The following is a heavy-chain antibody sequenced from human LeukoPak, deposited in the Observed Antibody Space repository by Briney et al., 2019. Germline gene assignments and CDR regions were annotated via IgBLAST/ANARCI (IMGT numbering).Heavy chain of an antibody. J-gene: IGHJ4*02. D-gene: IGHD2-8*01. V-gene: IGHV3-7*04. CDR1: GFTFSSYW. CDR2: IKQDGSEK. Sequence: GGSLRLSCAASGFTFSSYWMSWVRQAPGKGLEWVANIKQDGSEKYYVNSVKGRFTISRDNAKNSLYLQMNSLRAEDTAVYYCARDRYCTNGVCYGHFDYWGQGTLVTVSS. CDR3: ARDRYCTNGVCYGHFDY.